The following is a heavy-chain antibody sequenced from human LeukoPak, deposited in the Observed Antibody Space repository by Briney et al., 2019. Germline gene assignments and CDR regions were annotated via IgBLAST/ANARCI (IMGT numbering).Heavy chain of an antibody. CDR2: IRFDGSNE. D-gene: IGHD2-2*01. CDR1: GFTFSTFG. J-gene: IGHJ4*02. Sequence: PGGSLRLSCAASGFTFSTFGMHWVRPAPGKGLEWVAFIRFDGSNEYYADSVKGRFTISRDNSKNTLYLQMNGLRAEDTAVYYCAKSDQRLPDYWGQGTLVTVSS. V-gene: IGHV3-30*02. CDR3: AKSDQRLPDY.